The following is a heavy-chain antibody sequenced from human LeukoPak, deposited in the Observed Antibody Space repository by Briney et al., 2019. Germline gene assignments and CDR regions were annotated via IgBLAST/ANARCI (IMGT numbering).Heavy chain of an antibody. CDR1: GFTFSSYS. CDR3: ARDKTFAFDI. CDR2: ISGSSSPI. Sequence: GGSLRLSCAASGFTFSSYSVNWVRQAPGKGLEWVSYISGSSSPIYYADSVRGRFTISRDNAKNSLYLQMNSLRAEDTAVYYCARDKTFAFDIWGQGTMVTVSS. V-gene: IGHV3-48*01. D-gene: IGHD2/OR15-2a*01. J-gene: IGHJ3*02.